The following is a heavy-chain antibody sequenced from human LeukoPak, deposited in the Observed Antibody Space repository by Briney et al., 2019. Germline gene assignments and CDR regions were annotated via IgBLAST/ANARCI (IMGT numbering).Heavy chain of an antibody. CDR1: GFTFSSYA. V-gene: IGHV3-23*01. J-gene: IGHJ3*02. CDR3: AKDWGILNYDILTGYPGGAAFDI. Sequence: GGSLRLSCAASGFTFSSYAMSWVRQAPGKGLEWVSGISGSGGSTYYADSVKGRFTISRDNSKNTLYLQMNSLRAEDTAVYYCAKDWGILNYDILTGYPGGAAFDIWGQGTMVTVSS. D-gene: IGHD3-9*01. CDR2: ISGSGGST.